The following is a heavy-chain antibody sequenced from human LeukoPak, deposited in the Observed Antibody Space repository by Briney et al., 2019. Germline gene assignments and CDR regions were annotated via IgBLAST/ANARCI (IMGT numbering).Heavy chain of an antibody. CDR3: ARQITDTVTMRGAYYYYMDV. CDR2: IYPGDSES. J-gene: IGHJ6*03. D-gene: IGHD4-11*01. CDR1: GYSFTSYW. V-gene: IGHV5-51*01. Sequence: GESLKISCEGSGYSFTSYWIGWVRQMPGKGLEWMGIIYPGDSESRYSPSFQGQVTISADKSISTAYLQWSSLKASDTAVYYCARQITDTVTMRGAYYYYMDVWGKGTTVTVSS.